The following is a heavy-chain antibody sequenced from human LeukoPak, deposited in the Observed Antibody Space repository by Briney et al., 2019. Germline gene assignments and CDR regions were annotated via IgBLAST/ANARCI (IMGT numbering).Heavy chain of an antibody. Sequence: SETLSLTCTVYGGSFSGHYWSWLRQPPGKGLEWLGEINQSGSTNYNPSLKSRVTISVATSKNQFSLRLSSVTAADTAVYYCARGYGPGSYYNYWGQGTLVTVSS. J-gene: IGHJ4*02. D-gene: IGHD3-10*01. V-gene: IGHV4-34*01. CDR2: INQSGST. CDR3: ARGYGPGSYYNY. CDR1: GGSFSGHY.